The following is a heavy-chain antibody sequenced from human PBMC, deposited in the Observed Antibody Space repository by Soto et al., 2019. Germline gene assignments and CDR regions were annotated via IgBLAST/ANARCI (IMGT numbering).Heavy chain of an antibody. J-gene: IGHJ4*02. CDR1: GFTFADYA. D-gene: IGHD1-26*01. CDR2: ISWHSSTL. Sequence: EVQLVESGGGLVQTGRSLRLSCSVSGFTFADYAMHWVRQAPGKGLEWVAGISWHSSTLAYADSVKGRFTVSRDNAKNSLYLQMNSLRPEDTAFYHCAKDARSPSSPYYFDFWGQGTLVTVSS. V-gene: IGHV3-9*01. CDR3: AKDARSPSSPYYFDF.